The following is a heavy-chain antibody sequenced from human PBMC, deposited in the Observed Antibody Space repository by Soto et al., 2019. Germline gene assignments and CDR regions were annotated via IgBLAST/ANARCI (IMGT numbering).Heavy chain of an antibody. CDR3: ARTPHIVGATKFGQEYFQH. CDR1: GGTFSSYT. V-gene: IGHV1-69*02. Sequence: QVQLVQSGAEVKKPGSSVKVSCKASGGTFSSYTISWVRQAPGQGLEWMGRIIPILGIANYAQKFQGRVTITADKSTSTAYMELSSLRSEDTAVYYCARTPHIVGATKFGQEYFQHWGQGTLVTVSS. D-gene: IGHD1-26*01. J-gene: IGHJ1*01. CDR2: IIPILGIA.